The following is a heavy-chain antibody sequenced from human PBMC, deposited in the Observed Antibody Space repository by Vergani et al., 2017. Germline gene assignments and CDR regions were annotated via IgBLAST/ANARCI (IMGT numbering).Heavy chain of an antibody. V-gene: IGHV3-7*03. CDR3: ARGDCSSTSCFTGYYCYYGMDV. CDR1: GFTFSSYW. CDR2: IKQDGSEK. Sequence: EVQLVESGGGLVQPGGSLRLSCAASGFTFSSYWMSWVRQAPGQGLEWVANIKQDGSEKYYVDSVKGRFTISRDNAKNSLYLQMNSLRAEDTAVYYCARGDCSSTSCFTGYYCYYGMDVWGQGTTVTVSS. J-gene: IGHJ6*02. D-gene: IGHD2-2*02.